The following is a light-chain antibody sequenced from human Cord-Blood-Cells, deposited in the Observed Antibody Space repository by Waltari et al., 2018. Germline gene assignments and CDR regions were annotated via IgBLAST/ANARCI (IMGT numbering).Light chain of an antibody. V-gene: IGLV2-23*01. Sequence: QSALTQPASVSGSPGQSITISCTGTSSDVGSYNLVSWYQQHPGKAPKLMIYEGSKRPSGVSNRFSGSKSGNPASLAIPGLQAEDEADYYCCSYAGSSDVFGGGTKLTVL. CDR2: EGS. J-gene: IGLJ3*02. CDR1: SSDVGSYNL. CDR3: CSYAGSSDV.